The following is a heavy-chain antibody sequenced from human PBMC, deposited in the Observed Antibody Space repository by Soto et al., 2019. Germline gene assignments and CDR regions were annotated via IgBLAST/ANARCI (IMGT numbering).Heavy chain of an antibody. V-gene: IGHV3-30*18. CDR1: GFTFSSYG. D-gene: IGHD3-10*01. CDR3: AKDGSQYYYGSGSYPEFYYYYGMDV. CDR2: ISYDGSNK. J-gene: IGHJ6*02. Sequence: QVQLVESGGGVVQPGRSLRLSCAASGFTFSSYGMHWVRQAPGKGLEWVAVISYDGSNKYYADSVKGRFTISRDNSKNTLYLQMNSLRAEDTAVYYCAKDGSQYYYGSGSYPEFYYYYGMDVWGQGTTVTVSS.